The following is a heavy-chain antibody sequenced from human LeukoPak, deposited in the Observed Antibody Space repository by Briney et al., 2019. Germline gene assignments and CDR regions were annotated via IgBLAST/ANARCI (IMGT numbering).Heavy chain of an antibody. CDR2: INHSGST. D-gene: IGHD3-22*01. V-gene: IGHV4-34*01. J-gene: IGHJ4*02. Sequence: SETLSLTCADYGGSFSGYYWSWIRQPPGKGLEWIGEINHSGSTNYNPSLKSRVTISVDTSKNQFSLKLSSVTAADTAVYYCARGPYYDSSGSYYFDYWGQGTLVTVSS. CDR3: ARGPYYDSSGSYYFDY. CDR1: GGSFSGYY.